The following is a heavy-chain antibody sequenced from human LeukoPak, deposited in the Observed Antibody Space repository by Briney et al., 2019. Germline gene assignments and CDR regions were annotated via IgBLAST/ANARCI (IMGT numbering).Heavy chain of an antibody. J-gene: IGHJ4*02. CDR2: IYYSGST. Sequence: SQTLSLTCTVSGGSISSGGYYWSWIRQPPGKGLEWIGYIYYSGSTNYNPSLKSRVTISVDTSKNQFSLKLSSVTAADTAVYYCASIGADYYGSGSYDYWGQGTLVTVSS. D-gene: IGHD3-10*01. V-gene: IGHV4-61*08. CDR3: ASIGADYYGSGSYDY. CDR1: GGSISSGGYY.